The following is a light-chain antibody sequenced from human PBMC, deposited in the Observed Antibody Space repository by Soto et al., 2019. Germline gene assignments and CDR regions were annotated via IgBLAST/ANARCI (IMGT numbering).Light chain of an antibody. CDR2: DVN. CDR3: CSYAGSYTYV. J-gene: IGLJ1*01. CDR1: SSDIGGYNY. V-gene: IGLV2-11*01. Sequence: QSVLTQPRSVSGSPGKSVTISCTGTSSDIGGYNYVSWYQQYPGKAPKLMIYDVNKRPSGVPDRFSGSKSGNTASLTISGLQPEDEADYYCCSYAGSYTYVFATGTKLTVL.